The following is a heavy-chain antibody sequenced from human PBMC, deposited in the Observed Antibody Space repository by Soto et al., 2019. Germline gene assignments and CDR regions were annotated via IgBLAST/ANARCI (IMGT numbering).Heavy chain of an antibody. CDR3: ARDPQYSSSSWDNWFDP. CDR2: IIAIFGTA. V-gene: IGHV1-69*01. D-gene: IGHD6-6*01. Sequence: QVQLVQSGAEVKKPGSSVKVSCKASGGTFSSYAISWVRQAPGQGLEWMGGIIAIFGTATYAQKFQGRVTITADESTRTAYMELSSLRSEDTAVYYCARDPQYSSSSWDNWFDPWGQGTLVTVSS. J-gene: IGHJ5*02. CDR1: GGTFSSYA.